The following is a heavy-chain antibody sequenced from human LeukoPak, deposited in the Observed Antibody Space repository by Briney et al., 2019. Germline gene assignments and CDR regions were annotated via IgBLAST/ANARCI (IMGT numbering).Heavy chain of an antibody. CDR1: GFAFSSYS. J-gene: IGHJ4*02. D-gene: IGHD3-10*01. V-gene: IGHV3-21*01. Sequence: KPGGSLRVSCVASGFAFSSYSMTWVRQAPGKGLEWVSSISSTSSYIFYADSVKGRFTISRDNSRNTLYLQMNSLRAEDTAVYYCAKPDMVRGVGREGQQWFAYWGQGTLVTVSS. CDR2: ISSTSSYI. CDR3: AKPDMVRGVGREGQQWFAY.